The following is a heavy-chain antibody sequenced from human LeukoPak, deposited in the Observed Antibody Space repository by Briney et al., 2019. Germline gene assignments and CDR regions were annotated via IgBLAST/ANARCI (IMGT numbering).Heavy chain of an antibody. CDR1: GGSISSSSYY. CDR3: ARHETFPYYYDSSGYYSAFDI. D-gene: IGHD3-22*01. J-gene: IGHJ3*02. Sequence: SETLSLTCTVSGGSISSSSYYWGWIRQPPGKGLEWIGGIYYSGSTYYNPSLKSRVTISVDTSKNQFSLKLSSVTAADTAVYYCARHETFPYYYDSSGYYSAFDIWGQGTMVTVSS. CDR2: IYYSGST. V-gene: IGHV4-39*01.